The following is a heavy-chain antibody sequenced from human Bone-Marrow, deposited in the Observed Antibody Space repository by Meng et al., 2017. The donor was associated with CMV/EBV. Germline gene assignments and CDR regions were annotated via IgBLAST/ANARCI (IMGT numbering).Heavy chain of an antibody. V-gene: IGHV1-18*04. D-gene: IGHD3-22*01. CDR2: IIAYNGNT. J-gene: IGHJ4*02. CDR1: GYSFTSYS. CDR3: SFRDSYDSSGYHTFDY. Sequence: GQVALSGSGVKQPGAPGTLSCTASGYSFTSYSISWGRRGTRQGPEWTRWIIAYNGNTNYEQKRQGIVSMTTDTSTSTAYMVLMSLTSDDTVVYYCSFRDSYDSSGYHTFDYWGQGTLVTVSS.